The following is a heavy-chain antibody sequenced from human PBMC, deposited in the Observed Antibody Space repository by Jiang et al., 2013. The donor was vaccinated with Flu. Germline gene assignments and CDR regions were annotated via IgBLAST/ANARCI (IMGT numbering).Heavy chain of an antibody. CDR1: GGSFSGYY. J-gene: IGHJ4*02. CDR3: ATLPRDYDSSGYYSGYYFDY. D-gene: IGHD3-22*01. V-gene: IGHV4-34*01. Sequence: LLKPSETLSLTCAVYGGSFSGYYWGWIRQPPGKGLEWIGSIYYSGSTYYNPSLKSRVTISVDTSKNQFSLKLSSVTAADTAVYYCATLPRDYDSSGYYSGYYFDYWGQGTLVTVSS. CDR2: IYYSGST.